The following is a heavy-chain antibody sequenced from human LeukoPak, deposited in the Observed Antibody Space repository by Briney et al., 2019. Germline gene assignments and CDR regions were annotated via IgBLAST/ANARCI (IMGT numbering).Heavy chain of an antibody. Sequence: PGGSLRLSCAASGFTVSSNYMSWVRQAPGKGPEWVSVIYSGGSTYYADSVKGRFTISRDNSKNTLYLQMNSLRAEDTAVYYCARDDSSGYFDYWGQGTLVTVSS. D-gene: IGHD3-22*01. J-gene: IGHJ4*02. V-gene: IGHV3-53*01. CDR3: ARDDSSGYFDY. CDR2: IYSGGST. CDR1: GFTVSSNY.